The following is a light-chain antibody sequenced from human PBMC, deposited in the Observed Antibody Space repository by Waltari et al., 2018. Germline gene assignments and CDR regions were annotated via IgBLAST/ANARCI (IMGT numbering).Light chain of an antibody. Sequence: SYVLTQPPSVSVAPGKTARITCGGNNIGRNSVHWYQQMPGQAPVLDIYVDSERPSAIPERFLGSNSGNRATLTCSRVEAGDGADYYCQVWDSSSDNVVFGGGTKLTVL. J-gene: IGLJ2*01. CDR1: NIGRNS. V-gene: IGLV3-21*04. CDR3: QVWDSSSDNVV. CDR2: VDS.